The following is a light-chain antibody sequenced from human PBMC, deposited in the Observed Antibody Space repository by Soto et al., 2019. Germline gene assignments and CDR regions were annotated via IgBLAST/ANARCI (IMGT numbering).Light chain of an antibody. J-gene: IGKJ4*01. CDR3: QQYYSTPLT. Sequence: DIMMTQSPDSLAVSLGERATINCKSSQSVLYSSNNKNYLAWYQQKPGQPPKLLIYWASTRESWVPDRFSGSGSGTDFTRTISSLQAEDVAVYYCQQYYSTPLTFGGGTKVEIK. CDR1: QSVLYSSNNKNY. CDR2: WAS. V-gene: IGKV4-1*01.